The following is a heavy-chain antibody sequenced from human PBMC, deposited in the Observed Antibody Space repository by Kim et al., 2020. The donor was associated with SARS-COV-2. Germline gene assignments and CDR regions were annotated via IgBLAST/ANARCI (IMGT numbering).Heavy chain of an antibody. D-gene: IGHD3-10*01. Sequence: SETLSLTCSVSGVFITSPHYYWAWIRQSPGKGLEWVGGIYFSGSSYYPPSLRSRVSVSLDTSKNQFSLNLNSVTAADTAVYSCARGPWFGELGSMDVWG. V-gene: IGHV4-39*07. CDR1: GVFITSPHYY. CDR3: ARGPWFGELGSMDV. J-gene: IGHJ6*02. CDR2: IYFSGSS.